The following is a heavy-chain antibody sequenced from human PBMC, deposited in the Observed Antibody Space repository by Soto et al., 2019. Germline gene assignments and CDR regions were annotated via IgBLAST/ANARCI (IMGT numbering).Heavy chain of an antibody. J-gene: IGHJ4*02. D-gene: IGHD2-8*01. Sequence: SQTLSLTCAISGDSVSSSSAAWNWIRQSPSSGLEWLGRTFYRSKWYNEYAVSVNSRITINPDTVKNQFSLQLRSLTPEDTAVYYCTRFGGCENYWGQGTPVTVS. CDR3: TRFGGCENY. CDR1: GDSVSSSSAA. CDR2: TFYRSKWYN. V-gene: IGHV6-1*01.